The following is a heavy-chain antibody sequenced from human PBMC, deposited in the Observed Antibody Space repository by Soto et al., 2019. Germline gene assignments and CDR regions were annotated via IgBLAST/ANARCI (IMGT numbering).Heavy chain of an antibody. V-gene: IGHV3-53*04. CDR1: GFTVSSNY. CDR3: TRAAWGLWFGYMDV. J-gene: IGHJ6*03. Sequence: GGSLRLSCAASGFTVSSNYMSWVRQAPGKGLEWVSVIYSGGNTYYADSVKGRFTISRHNSENTLYLQMNSLRAEDTAVYYCTRAAWGLWFGYMDVWGKGTTVTVSS. CDR2: IYSGGNT. D-gene: IGHD3-10*01.